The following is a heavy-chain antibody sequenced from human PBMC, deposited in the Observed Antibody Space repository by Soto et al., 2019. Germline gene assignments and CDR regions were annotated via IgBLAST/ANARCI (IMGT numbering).Heavy chain of an antibody. D-gene: IGHD6-13*01. V-gene: IGHV1-69*13. CDR2: IIPIFGTA. J-gene: IGHJ5*02. Sequence: SVKDSCKASGGTFSSYAISWVRQAPGQGLEWMGGIIPIFGTANYAQKFQGRVTITADESTSTAYMELSSLRSEDTAVYYCARIPRIAAENWFDPWGQGTLVTVSS. CDR1: GGTFSSYA. CDR3: ARIPRIAAENWFDP.